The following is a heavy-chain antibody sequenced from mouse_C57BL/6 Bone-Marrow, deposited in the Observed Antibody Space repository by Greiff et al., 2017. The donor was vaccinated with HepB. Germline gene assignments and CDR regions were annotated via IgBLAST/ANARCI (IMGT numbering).Heavy chain of an antibody. D-gene: IGHD4-1*01. CDR1: GFSLTSYG. V-gene: IGHV2-2*01. CDR3: ARNLDILGGYFDV. CDR2: IWSGGST. Sequence: VQLVESGPGLVQPSQSLSITCTVSGFSLTSYGVHWVRQSPGKGLEWLGVIWSGGSTDYNAAFISRLSISKDNYKSQVFFKMNSLQADDTAIYYCARNLDILGGYFDVWGTGTTVTVSS. J-gene: IGHJ1*03.